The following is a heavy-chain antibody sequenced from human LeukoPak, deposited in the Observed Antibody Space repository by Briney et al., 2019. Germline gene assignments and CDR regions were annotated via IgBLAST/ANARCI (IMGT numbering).Heavy chain of an antibody. D-gene: IGHD3-22*01. CDR1: GDXVRTSNSY. J-gene: IGHJ4*02. CDR3: ARHPHYYFDNSAR. CDR2: MFYSGNT. Sequence: PSETLSLTCTVSGDXVRTSNSYWGWIRQPPGKGLQWIGSMFYSGNTYYNPSLKSRITISVDTSKNQLSLRLSSVTAADTAVYYCARHPHYYFDNSARWGQGTLVTVSS. V-gene: IGHV4-39*01.